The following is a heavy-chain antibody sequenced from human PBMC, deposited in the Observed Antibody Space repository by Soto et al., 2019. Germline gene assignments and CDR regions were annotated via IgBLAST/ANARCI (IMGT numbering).Heavy chain of an antibody. Sequence: SETLSLTCTVSGGSISSSSYYWGWIRQPPGKGLEWIGSIYYSGSTYYNPSLKSRVTISVDTSKNQFSLKLSSVTAADTAVYYCARPKGRRLSELRDNYYYYYMDVWGKGTTVTVSS. V-gene: IGHV4-39*01. D-gene: IGHD1-7*01. CDR1: GGSISSSSYY. CDR2: IYYSGST. J-gene: IGHJ6*03. CDR3: ARPKGRRLSELRDNYYYYYMDV.